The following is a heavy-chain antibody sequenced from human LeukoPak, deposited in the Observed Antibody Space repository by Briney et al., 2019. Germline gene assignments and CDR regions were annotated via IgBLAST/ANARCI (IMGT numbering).Heavy chain of an antibody. D-gene: IGHD3-10*01. CDR2: INPNSGGT. V-gene: IGHV1-2*02. J-gene: IGHJ4*02. CDR3: ARLAHYYGSGSSELVDY. CDR1: GYTFTGYY. Sequence: GASVKVSCKASGYTFTGYYMHWVRQAPGQGLEWMGWINPNSGGTNYAQKFQGRVTMTRDTSISTAYMELSRLRSEDTAVYYCARLAHYYGSGSSELVDYWGQGTLVTVSS.